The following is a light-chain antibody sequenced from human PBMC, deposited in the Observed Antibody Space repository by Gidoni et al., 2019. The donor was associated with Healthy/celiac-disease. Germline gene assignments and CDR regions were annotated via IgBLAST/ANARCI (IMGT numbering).Light chain of an antibody. V-gene: IGKV3-11*01. CDR3: QQRSNWPPPLT. CDR2: DAS. CDR1: QSVSSY. Sequence: EIVLTQSPATLSLSPGERATLSCRASQSVSSYLAWYQQKPGQAPRLLIYDASTRATGIPARFSGSGSGTDFTLTISRLEPEDFAVYYCQQRSNWPPPLTFGGGTKVEIK. J-gene: IGKJ4*01.